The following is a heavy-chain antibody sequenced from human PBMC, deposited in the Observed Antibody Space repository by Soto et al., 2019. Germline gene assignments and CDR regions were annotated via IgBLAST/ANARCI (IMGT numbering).Heavy chain of an antibody. CDR3: ARDFLTVDSHRGGLVH. CDR1: GFTFTSYG. CDR2: ISAYNGNT. D-gene: IGHD2-15*01. Sequence: QVQLVQSGAEVKKPGASVKVSCKASGFTFTSYGISWVRQAPGQGLECMAWISAYNGNTNYAQKLQGRVTMTTDTSTSTAYMELRSLRSDDTAVYYCARDFLTVDSHRGGLVHWGQGTLVTVSS. V-gene: IGHV1-18*04. J-gene: IGHJ4*01.